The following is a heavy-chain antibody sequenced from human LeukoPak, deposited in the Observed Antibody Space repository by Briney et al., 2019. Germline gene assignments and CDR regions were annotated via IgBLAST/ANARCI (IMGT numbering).Heavy chain of an antibody. Sequence: GGSLRLSCAASGFTFSSYVMSWVRQAPGKGLVWVSVIGSDGRTTSYADSVKGRFTTSRDNSKNTVYLKMDGLRPEDTAVYYCAAYYYDSGTSSRGGFDYWGQGAQVTVSS. J-gene: IGHJ4*02. D-gene: IGHD3-10*01. CDR1: GFTFSSYV. CDR2: IGSDGRTT. CDR3: AAYYYDSGTSSRGGFDY. V-gene: IGHV3-23*01.